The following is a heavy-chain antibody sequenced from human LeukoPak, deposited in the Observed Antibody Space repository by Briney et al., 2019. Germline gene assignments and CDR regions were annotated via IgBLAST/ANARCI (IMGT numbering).Heavy chain of an antibody. CDR1: GGSISSGRYY. V-gene: IGHV4-61*02. J-gene: IGHJ4*02. D-gene: IGHD6-13*01. Sequence: MSSETVSLMRTVSGGSISSGRYYWSWIRQPAGKGLEWIGRIYSSGSTNYNPSLKSRVTIPVDTSKTQLSLKLSSVTAADTAVYYCPRMGSSWYTFDYWGQGTLVTVSS. CDR2: IYSSGST. CDR3: PRMGSSWYTFDY.